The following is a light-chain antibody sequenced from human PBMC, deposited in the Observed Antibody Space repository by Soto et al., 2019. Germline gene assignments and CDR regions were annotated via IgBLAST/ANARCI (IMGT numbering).Light chain of an antibody. Sequence: DIQVTQSPSSLSASVGDRVTITYRASRSIFNYLNWYQQKPGKAPKLLIYAASSLQSGVPSRFSGGGAGTDFTLTISSLQPEDFATYYCQQSYSSPWTFGLGTKVEIK. CDR1: RSIFNY. J-gene: IGKJ1*01. CDR3: QQSYSSPWT. CDR2: AAS. V-gene: IGKV1-39*01.